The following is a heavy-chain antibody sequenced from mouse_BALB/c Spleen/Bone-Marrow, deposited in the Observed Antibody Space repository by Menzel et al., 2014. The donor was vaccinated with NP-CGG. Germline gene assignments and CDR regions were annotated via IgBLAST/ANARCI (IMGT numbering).Heavy chain of an antibody. Sequence: LQESGAELVEPGASVKMSCKAFGYTFTTYPIEWMKQNHGKSLEWIGNFHPYNDDTKYNEKFKGKAKLTVEKSSSTVYLELRRLTSDDSAVYYFSRGGGFAYWGQGTLVTVSA. J-gene: IGHJ3*01. CDR1: GYTFTTYP. V-gene: IGHV1-47*01. CDR3: SRGGGFAY. CDR2: FHPYNDDT.